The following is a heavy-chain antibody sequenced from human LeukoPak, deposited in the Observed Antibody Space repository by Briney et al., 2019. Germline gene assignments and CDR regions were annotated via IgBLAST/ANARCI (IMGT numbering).Heavy chain of an antibody. CDR2: IWYDGSNK. CDR3: ARDSHYYDSSGYYY. V-gene: IGHV3-33*01. Sequence: GRSLTLSCAASGFSLSSYGMHWVRQAPGKGLEWVAVIWYDGSNKYYADSVKGRFTISRDNSKNTLYLQMNSLRAEDTAVYYCARDSHYYDSSGYYYWGQGTLVTVSS. CDR1: GFSLSSYG. J-gene: IGHJ4*02. D-gene: IGHD3-22*01.